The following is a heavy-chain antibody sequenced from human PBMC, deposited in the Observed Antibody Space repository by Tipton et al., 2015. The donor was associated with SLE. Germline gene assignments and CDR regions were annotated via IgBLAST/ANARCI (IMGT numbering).Heavy chain of an antibody. CDR3: ARYSYGQYYFDY. J-gene: IGHJ4*02. CDR1: GFTFSSYE. Sequence: SLRLSCAASGFTFSSYEMNWVRQAPGKGLEWVSSISSSSSYIYYADSVEGRFTISRDNAKNSLYLQMNSLRAEDTAVYYCARYSYGQYYFDYWGQGTLVTVSS. V-gene: IGHV3-21*01. CDR2: ISSSSSYI. D-gene: IGHD5-18*01.